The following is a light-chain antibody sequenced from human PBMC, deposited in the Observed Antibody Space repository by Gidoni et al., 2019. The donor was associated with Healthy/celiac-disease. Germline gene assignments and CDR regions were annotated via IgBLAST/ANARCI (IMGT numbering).Light chain of an antibody. CDR3: AAWDDSLYWV. J-gene: IGLJ3*02. Sequence: QSVLTHPPSASGTPGQRVTLSCSGRSSKIGSNTVNCDQQLPGTAPKLLIYSNNQRPSGVPDRVSGSKSGTSASLAISGRHSEDEADYYGAAWDDSLYWVFGGGTKLTVL. CDR1: SSKIGSNT. CDR2: SNN. V-gene: IGLV1-44*01.